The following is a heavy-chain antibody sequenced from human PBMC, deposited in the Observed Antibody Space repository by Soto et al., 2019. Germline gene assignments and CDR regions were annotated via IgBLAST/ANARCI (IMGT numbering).Heavy chain of an antibody. CDR3: ARVISSSWSKPGNWFDP. J-gene: IGHJ5*02. V-gene: IGHV1-18*01. CDR2: ISAYNRNT. D-gene: IGHD6-13*01. Sequence: GASVKVSCKASGYTFTSYGISWVRQAPGQGLEWMGWISAYNRNTNYAQKIQDRENMTTDTSTSTAYMELRSLRSDDTAVYYCARVISSSWSKPGNWFDPWGQGTLVTVSS. CDR1: GYTFTSYG.